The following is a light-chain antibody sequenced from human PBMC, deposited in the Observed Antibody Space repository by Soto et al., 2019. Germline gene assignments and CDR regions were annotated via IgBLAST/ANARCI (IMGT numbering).Light chain of an antibody. V-gene: IGKV3-11*01. CDR3: QQRSDWPRT. CDR2: DAS. Sequence: EIVLTQSPAPLSLSPGERATLSCRASESVTSFLAWYQQKPGQAPRLLIYDASNRATGISARFSGSGSGTDFTLTISSLEPEDFAVYYCQQRSDWPRTFGQGTKVESK. CDR1: ESVTSF. J-gene: IGKJ1*01.